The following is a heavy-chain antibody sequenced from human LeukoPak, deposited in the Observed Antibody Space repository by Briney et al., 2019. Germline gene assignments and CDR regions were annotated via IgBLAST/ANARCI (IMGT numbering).Heavy chain of an antibody. D-gene: IGHD2-2*01. V-gene: IGHV1-18*01. CDR1: GYTFTSYG. Sequence: ASVKVSCKASGYTFTSYGISWVRQAPGQGLEWMGWISAYNGNTNYAQKLQGRVTMTTDTSTGTAYMELRSLRSDDTAVYYCARGLWEDIVVVPAATPTGMDVWGQGTTVTVSS. CDR2: ISAYNGNT. J-gene: IGHJ6*02. CDR3: ARGLWEDIVVVPAATPTGMDV.